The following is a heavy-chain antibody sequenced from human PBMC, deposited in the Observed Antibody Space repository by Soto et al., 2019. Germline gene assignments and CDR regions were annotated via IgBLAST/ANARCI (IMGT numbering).Heavy chain of an antibody. CDR3: ARPPTANLDAFEI. CDR1: GGSISSSNYY. J-gene: IGHJ3*02. V-gene: IGHV4-39*01. D-gene: IGHD2-8*01. Sequence: QLQLQESGPGLVKPSETLSLTCTVSGGSISSSNYYWGWIRQPPGKGLEWIGSIYYSVSTFYNPSLKRRVTISVDTSKNQFSLKLNSVTAAYTAVYYCARPPTANLDAFEIWGQGTLVTVSS. CDR2: IYYSVST.